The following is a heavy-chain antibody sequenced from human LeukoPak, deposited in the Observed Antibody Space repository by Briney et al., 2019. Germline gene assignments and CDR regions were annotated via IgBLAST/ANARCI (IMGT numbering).Heavy chain of an antibody. J-gene: IGHJ3*02. CDR2: IKQDGSEK. V-gene: IGHV3-7*04. Sequence: GGSLRLSCAASGFTFSSYWMSWARQAPGKGLEWVANIKQDGSEKYYVDSVKGRFTISRDNAKNSLYLQMNSLRAEDTAVYYCARLRDGDYGDDAFDIWGQGTMVTVSS. D-gene: IGHD4-17*01. CDR3: ARLRDGDYGDDAFDI. CDR1: GFTFSSYW.